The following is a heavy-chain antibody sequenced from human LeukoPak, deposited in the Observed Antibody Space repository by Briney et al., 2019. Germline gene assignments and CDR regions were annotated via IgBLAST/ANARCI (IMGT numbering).Heavy chain of an antibody. Sequence: PSETLSLTCTVSGGSISSYYWSWIRQPPGKGLEWIGYIYYSGSTNYNPSLKSRVTISVDTSKNQFSLRLSSVTAADTAVYYCARDTTAFPGNTMIRWFDPWGQGTLVTVSS. CDR3: ARDTTAFPGNTMIRWFDP. CDR2: IYYSGST. D-gene: IGHD3-22*01. CDR1: GGSISSYY. V-gene: IGHV4-59*01. J-gene: IGHJ5*02.